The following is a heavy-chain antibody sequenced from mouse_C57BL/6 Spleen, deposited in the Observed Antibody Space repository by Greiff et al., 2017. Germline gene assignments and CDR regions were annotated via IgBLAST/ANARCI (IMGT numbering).Heavy chain of an antibody. V-gene: IGHV5-4*01. D-gene: IGHD1-1*01. Sequence: VQLKQSGGGLVKPGGSLKLSCAASGFTFSSYAMSWVRQTPEKRLEWVATISDGGSYTYYPDNVKGRFTISRDNAKNNLYLQMSHLKSEDTAMYYCASRATVVATDWYFDVWGTGTTVTVSS. J-gene: IGHJ1*03. CDR3: ASRATVVATDWYFDV. CDR1: GFTFSSYA. CDR2: ISDGGSYT.